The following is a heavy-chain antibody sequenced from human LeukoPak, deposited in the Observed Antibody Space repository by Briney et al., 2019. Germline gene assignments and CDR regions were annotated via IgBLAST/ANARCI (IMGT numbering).Heavy chain of an antibody. CDR3: ARSRIMVGITHYYGMDG. V-gene: IGHV3-30*03. CDR2: ISNDGSEK. D-gene: IGHD2-8*01. J-gene: IGHJ6*02. CDR1: GFTFSSYG. Sequence: GGSLRLSCAASGFTFSSYGMHRVRQAPGKGLEWVAIISNDGSEKFHADSVKGRFTITRDTSQNTLYLQMNSLRAEDTAVYYCARSRIMVGITHYYGMDGWGQGTTVIVSS.